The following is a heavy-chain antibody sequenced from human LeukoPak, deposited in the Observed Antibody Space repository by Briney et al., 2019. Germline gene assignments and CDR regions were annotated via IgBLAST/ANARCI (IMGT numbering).Heavy chain of an antibody. CDR1: GFTFSSYS. CDR3: ARVRSGDRDFDY. CDR2: ISSSSSYI. V-gene: IGHV3-21*01. D-gene: IGHD4-17*01. Sequence: PGGSLRLSCAASGFTFSSYSVNWVRQAPGKGLEWVSSISSSSSYIYYADSVKGRFTISRDNAKNSLYLQMNSLRAEDTAVYYCARVRSGDRDFDYWGQGTLVTVSS. J-gene: IGHJ4*02.